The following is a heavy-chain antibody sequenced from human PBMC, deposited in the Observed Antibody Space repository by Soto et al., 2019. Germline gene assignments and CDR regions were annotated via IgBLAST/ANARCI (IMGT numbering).Heavy chain of an antibody. J-gene: IGHJ4*02. CDR3: ARGVAARRPIDY. CDR1: GFTFTDYY. Sequence: ASVKVSCKASGFTFTDYYLHWVRQAPGQGLEWLGWINPNSGGTNYAQKFQGRVTMTRDTSISTAYMELSRLTSDDTAVYYCARGVAARRPIDYWGPGTLVTVSS. V-gene: IGHV1-2*02. D-gene: IGHD6-6*01. CDR2: INPNSGGT.